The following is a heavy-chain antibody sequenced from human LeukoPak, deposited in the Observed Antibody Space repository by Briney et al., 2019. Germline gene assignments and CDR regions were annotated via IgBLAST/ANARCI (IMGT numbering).Heavy chain of an antibody. CDR2: INHSGST. V-gene: IGHV4-34*01. D-gene: IGHD4-11*01. CDR1: GGSFSGYY. J-gene: IGHJ4*02. CDR3: ARHQITVTTPFTY. Sequence: SETLSLTCAVYGGSFSGYYWSWIRQPPGKGLEWIGEINHSGSTNYNPSLKSRVTISVDTSKNQFSLKLSSVTAADTAVYYCARHQITVTTPFTYWGQGTLVTVSS.